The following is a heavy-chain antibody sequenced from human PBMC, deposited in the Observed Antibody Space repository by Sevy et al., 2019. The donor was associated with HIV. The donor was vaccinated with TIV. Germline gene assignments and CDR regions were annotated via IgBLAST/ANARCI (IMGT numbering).Heavy chain of an antibody. CDR3: VKLAAAGRKYYYYGMDV. D-gene: IGHD6-13*01. V-gene: IGHV3-30*18. CDR1: GFTFSSYG. CDR2: ISYDGSNK. Sequence: GGFLRLSCAASGFTFSSYGMHWVRQAPGKGLEWMAVISYDGSNKYYADSVKGRFTISRDNSKNTLYLQMNSLRAEDTAMYYVVKLAAAGRKYYYYGMDVWGQGTTVTVSS. J-gene: IGHJ6*02.